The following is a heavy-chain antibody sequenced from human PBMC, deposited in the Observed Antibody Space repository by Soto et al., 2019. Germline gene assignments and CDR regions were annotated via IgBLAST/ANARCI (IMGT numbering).Heavy chain of an antibody. CDR1: GYTFTSYG. D-gene: IGHD3-3*01. CDR3: EGDRGLRFWEWFHKAVVFDI. CDR2: ISAYNGNT. V-gene: IGHV1-18*01. Sequence: ASVKVSCKASGYTFTSYGISWVRQAPGQGLEWMGWISAYNGNTNYAQKLQGRVTMTTDTSTSTAYMELRSLRSDDTAVYYCEGDRGLRFWEWFHKAVVFDIWGQGKRVTFSS. J-gene: IGHJ3*02.